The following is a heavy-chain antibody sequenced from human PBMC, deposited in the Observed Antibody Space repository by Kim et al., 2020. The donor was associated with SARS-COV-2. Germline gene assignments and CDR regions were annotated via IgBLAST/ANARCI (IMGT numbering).Heavy chain of an antibody. D-gene: IGHD3-9*01. V-gene: IGHV3-33*01. CDR3: AREREVLRYFDWSYYYYYGMDV. Sequence: GGSLRLSCAASGFTFSSYGMHWVRQAPGKGLEWVAVIWYDGSNKYYADSVKGRFTISRDNSKNTLYLQMNSLRAEDTAVYYCAREREVLRYFDWSYYYYYGMDVWGQGTTVTVSS. J-gene: IGHJ6*02. CDR1: GFTFSSYG. CDR2: IWYDGSNK.